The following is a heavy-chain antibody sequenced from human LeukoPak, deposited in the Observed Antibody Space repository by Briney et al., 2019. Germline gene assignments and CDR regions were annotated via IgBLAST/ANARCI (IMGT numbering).Heavy chain of an antibody. J-gene: IGHJ4*02. Sequence: SETLSLTCTVSDDSISSGFYWGWIRQPPGKGLEWIGSIYHSGSTYYNPSLKSRVTISVDTSKNQFSLKLSSVTAADTAVYYCARAPLSVWGSYDYWGQGTLVTVSS. CDR3: ARAPLSVWGSYDY. CDR1: DDSISSGFY. V-gene: IGHV4-38-2*02. CDR2: IYHSGST. D-gene: IGHD3-16*01.